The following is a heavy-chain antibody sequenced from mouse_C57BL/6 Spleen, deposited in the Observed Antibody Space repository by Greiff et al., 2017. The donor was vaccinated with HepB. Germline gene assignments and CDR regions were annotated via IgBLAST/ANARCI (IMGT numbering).Heavy chain of an antibody. CDR2: IHPSDSDT. CDR1: GYTFTSYW. CDR3: AMLNETDWYFDV. J-gene: IGHJ1*03. V-gene: IGHV1-74*01. Sequence: QVQLQQPGAELVKPGASVKVSCKASGYTFTSYWMHWVKQRPGQGLEWIGRIHPSDSDTNYNQKFKGKATLTVDKSSSTAYMQLSSLTSDDSAVYYCAMLNETDWYFDVWGTGTTVTVSS.